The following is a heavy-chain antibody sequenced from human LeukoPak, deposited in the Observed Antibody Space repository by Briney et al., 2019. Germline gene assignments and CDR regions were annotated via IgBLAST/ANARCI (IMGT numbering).Heavy chain of an antibody. CDR2: IWTDGGT. Sequence: PSETLSLTCTVSGGSISSGNYYWSWIRQPAGKGLEWIGRIWTDGGTNYNPSLKSRVTISVDKSKNQFSLKLSSVTAADTAVYYCAREGGGTELYYFDYWAREPWSPSPQ. CDR1: GGSISSGNYY. D-gene: IGHD3-16*01. CDR3: AREGGGTELYYFDY. J-gene: IGHJ4*02. V-gene: IGHV4-61*02.